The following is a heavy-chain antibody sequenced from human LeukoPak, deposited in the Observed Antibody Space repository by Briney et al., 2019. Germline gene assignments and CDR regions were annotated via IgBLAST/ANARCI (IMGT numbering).Heavy chain of an antibody. Sequence: TGGSLRLSCAASGFTFSSYGMSWVRQAPGKGLEWVSAISGSGGSTYYAASVKGRFTISRENAENSLYLQLNSLRAGDTAVYYCARGSGRFGGSMVRGVGAVNYWGKGPLVTVSS. CDR2: ISGSGGST. V-gene: IGHV3-23*01. CDR3: ARGSGRFGGSMVRGVGAVNY. CDR1: GFTFSSYG. J-gene: IGHJ4*02. D-gene: IGHD3-10*01.